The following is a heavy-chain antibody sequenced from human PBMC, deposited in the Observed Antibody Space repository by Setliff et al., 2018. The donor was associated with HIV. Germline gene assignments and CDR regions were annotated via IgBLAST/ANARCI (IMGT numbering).Heavy chain of an antibody. Sequence: ASVKVSCKASGFTFINYDINWVRQAPGQGLEWMGWMNPNSSNTGYAQKFQGRVAMTRNTSINTAYMELSSLRSEDTAVYYWAGGRVMVYANRRYYYYMDVWGKGTTVTVSS. CDR3: AGGRVMVYANRRYYYYMDV. J-gene: IGHJ6*03. V-gene: IGHV1-8*02. CDR1: GFTFINYD. CDR2: MNPNSSNT. D-gene: IGHD2-8*01.